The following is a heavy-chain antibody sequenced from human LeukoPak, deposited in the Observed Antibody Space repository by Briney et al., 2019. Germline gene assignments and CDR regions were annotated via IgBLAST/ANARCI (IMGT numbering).Heavy chain of an antibody. D-gene: IGHD3-22*01. CDR3: ATTQAYYYDSSGYQSLTDY. V-gene: IGHV4-34*01. Sequence: SETLSLTCAVYGGSFSGYYWSWIRQPPGKGLEWIGESNHSGSTNYNPSLKSRVTISVDTSKNQFSLKLSSVTAADTAVYYCATTQAYYYDSSGYQSLTDYWGQGTLVTVSS. J-gene: IGHJ4*02. CDR1: GGSFSGYY. CDR2: SNHSGST.